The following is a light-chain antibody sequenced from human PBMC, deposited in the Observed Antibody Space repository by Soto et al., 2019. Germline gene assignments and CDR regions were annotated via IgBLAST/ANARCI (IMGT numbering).Light chain of an antibody. CDR1: ESVGNY. J-gene: IGKJ4*01. CDR3: QQRSSWPPPT. CDR2: DAS. V-gene: IGKV3-11*01. Sequence: IVLTQSPATLSLSPGERATLSCRASESVGNYLAWYQEQPGQAPRLLIYDASNRATGIPPRFSGSGSGTDFTLTISSLAPEDFAVYYCQQRSSWPPPTFGGGTKVE.